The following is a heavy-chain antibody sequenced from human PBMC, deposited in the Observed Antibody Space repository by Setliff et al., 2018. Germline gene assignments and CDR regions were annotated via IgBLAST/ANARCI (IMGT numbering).Heavy chain of an antibody. D-gene: IGHD3-3*01. CDR2: VSVSGDNT. CDR1: EFTFNKYW. J-gene: IGHJ5*02. CDR3: AGQGPIFGSGLIPGFDQ. V-gene: IGHV3-23*01. Sequence: LRLSCAASEFTFNKYWMTWVRQAPGKGLEWVSTVSVSGDNTYYTDSVKGRLTTSRDNSKNTVSLQMSSLRAEDTAIYFCAGQGPIFGSGLIPGFDQWGQGTMFTVSS.